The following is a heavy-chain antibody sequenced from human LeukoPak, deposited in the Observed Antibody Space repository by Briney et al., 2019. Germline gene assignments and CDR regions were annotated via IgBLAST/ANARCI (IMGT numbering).Heavy chain of an antibody. V-gene: IGHV1-2*02. Sequence: ASVKVSCKASGYTFTGYYMHWVRQAPGQGLEWMGWINPNSGGTNYAQKFQGRVTMTRDTSISTAYVELSRLRSDDTAVYYCARDEVDGSGSYLADNWFDPWGQGTLVTVSS. D-gene: IGHD3-10*01. CDR3: ARDEVDGSGSYLADNWFDP. J-gene: IGHJ5*02. CDR2: INPNSGGT. CDR1: GYTFTGYY.